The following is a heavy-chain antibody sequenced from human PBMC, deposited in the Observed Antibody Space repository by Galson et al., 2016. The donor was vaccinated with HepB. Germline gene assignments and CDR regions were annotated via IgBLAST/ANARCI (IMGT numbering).Heavy chain of an antibody. CDR2: INPSGGST. CDR3: AKDTRIAVAGTQGDY. CDR1: GHSFTSYF. J-gene: IGHJ4*02. V-gene: IGHV1-46*01. D-gene: IGHD6-19*01. Sequence: SVKVSCKASGHSFTSYFIHWVRQAPGQGLEWMGVINPSGGSTGYAQKFQGRVTMTRDTSTSTVYMELSSLRSEDTAVYYCAKDTRIAVAGTQGDYWGQGTLVTVSS.